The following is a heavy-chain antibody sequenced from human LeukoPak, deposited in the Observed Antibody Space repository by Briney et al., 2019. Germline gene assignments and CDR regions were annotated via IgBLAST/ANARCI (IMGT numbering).Heavy chain of an antibody. J-gene: IGHJ5*02. D-gene: IGHD3-22*01. CDR1: GFTFSSYG. V-gene: IGHV3-30*03. CDR2: ISYDGSNK. Sequence: GGSLRLSCAASGFTFSSYGMHWVRQAPGKGLEWAAVISYDGSNKYYADSVKGRFTISRDNSKNTLYLQINSLRAEDTAVYYCARAAYYDSSGTPVGWFDPWGQGTLVTVSS. CDR3: ARAAYYDSSGTPVGWFDP.